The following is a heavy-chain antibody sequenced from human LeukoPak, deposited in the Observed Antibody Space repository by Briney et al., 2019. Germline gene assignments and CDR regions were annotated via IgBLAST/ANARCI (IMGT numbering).Heavy chain of an antibody. CDR3: ARDLVDIVATILRDAFDI. J-gene: IGHJ3*02. CDR1: GGSISSSSYY. D-gene: IGHD5-12*01. V-gene: IGHV4-39*07. Sequence: SETLSLTCTVSGGSISSSSYYWGWIRQPPGKGLEWIGSIYYSGSTYYNPSLKSRVTISVDTSKNQFSLKLSSVTAADTAVYYCARDLVDIVATILRDAFDIWGQGTMVTVSS. CDR2: IYYSGST.